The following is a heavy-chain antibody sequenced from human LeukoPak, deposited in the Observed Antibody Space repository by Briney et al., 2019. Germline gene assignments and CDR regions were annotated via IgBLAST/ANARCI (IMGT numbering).Heavy chain of an antibody. D-gene: IGHD2-21*02. V-gene: IGHV1-24*01. CDR2: FDPEDGET. CDR1: GYTLTEFS. J-gene: IGHJ4*02. CDR3: ATGQAYCGGDCYFDY. Sequence: RASVKVSCKVSGYTLTEFSMHWVRQAPGKGLEWMGGFDPEDGETTYAQKFQGRVTMTEDTSTDTAYMELSSLRSEDTAVYYCATGQAYCGGDCYFDYWGQGTLVTVSS.